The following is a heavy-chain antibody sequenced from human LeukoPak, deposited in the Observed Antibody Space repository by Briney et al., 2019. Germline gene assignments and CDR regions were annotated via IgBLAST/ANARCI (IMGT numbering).Heavy chain of an antibody. D-gene: IGHD3-22*01. J-gene: IGHJ5*02. CDR2: IYYSGST. V-gene: IGHV4-59*01. Sequence: PSETLSLTCTVSGGSISSYYWSWIRQPPGKGLEWIGYIYYSGSTNYNPSLKSRVTISVDTSKNQFSLKLSSVTAADTAVYYCARGGPDRYYYDSSGSFKNWFDPWGQGTLVTVSS. CDR3: ARGGPDRYYYDSSGSFKNWFDP. CDR1: GGSISSYY.